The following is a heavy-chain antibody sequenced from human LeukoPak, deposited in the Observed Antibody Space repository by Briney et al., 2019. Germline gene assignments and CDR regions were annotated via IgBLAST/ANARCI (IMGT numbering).Heavy chain of an antibody. Sequence: SQTLSLTCTVSGGSINIYYRRWVRQPAGKGLEWIGRIYNSGSTNYNTSIKSRVSMSVDTSKNQFSLKLSSVTAADTAVYHCARDRRGPLDYWGQGTLVTVSA. D-gene: IGHD3-16*01. CDR2: IYNSGST. J-gene: IGHJ4*02. V-gene: IGHV4-4*07. CDR1: GGSINIYY. CDR3: ARDRRGPLDY.